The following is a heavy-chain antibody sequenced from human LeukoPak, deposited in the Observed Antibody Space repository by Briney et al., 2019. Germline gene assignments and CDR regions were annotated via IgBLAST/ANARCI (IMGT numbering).Heavy chain of an antibody. CDR2: INYSGNT. V-gene: IGHV4-39*07. Sequence: SETLSLTCTVSGDSISSTSYYWGWIRQPPGKGLDWIGYINYSGNTYCNPSLKSRVIISVDTSKNQFSLKLSSVTAADTAVYYCARVVAVAGTDYFDYWGQGTLVTVSS. CDR1: GDSISSTSYY. D-gene: IGHD6-19*01. J-gene: IGHJ4*02. CDR3: ARVVAVAGTDYFDY.